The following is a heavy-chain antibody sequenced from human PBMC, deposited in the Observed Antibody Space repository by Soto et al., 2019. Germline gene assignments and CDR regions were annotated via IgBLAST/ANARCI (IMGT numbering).Heavy chain of an antibody. CDR3: AVNYSYGDYYYYYGMDV. Sequence: QVQLVQSGAEVKKPGASVKVSCKASGYTFTSYGISWVRQAPGQGLEWMGWISAYNGNTNYAQKLQGRVTMTTDTSTSTAYMELRGLRSDDTAVYYCAVNYSYGDYYYYYGMDVWGQETTVTVSS. CDR2: ISAYNGNT. J-gene: IGHJ6*02. V-gene: IGHV1-18*01. D-gene: IGHD5-18*01. CDR1: GYTFTSYG.